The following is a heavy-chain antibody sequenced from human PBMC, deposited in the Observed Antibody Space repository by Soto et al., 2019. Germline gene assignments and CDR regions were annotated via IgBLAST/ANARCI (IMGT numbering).Heavy chain of an antibody. J-gene: IGHJ6*02. CDR3: ARSQGGSSSLDIYYYYYYGMDV. V-gene: IGHV1-69*01. D-gene: IGHD2-15*01. Sequence: QVQLVQSGAEVQKPGSSVKVSCKAPGGTFSSYAISWVRQAPGQGLEWMGGIIPIFVTAKYAQKFQGRVTITADESTSTGYMELSSLRSEDTAVYYCARSQGGSSSLDIYYYYYYGMDVWGQGTTVTVSS. CDR2: IIPIFVTA. CDR1: GGTFSSYA.